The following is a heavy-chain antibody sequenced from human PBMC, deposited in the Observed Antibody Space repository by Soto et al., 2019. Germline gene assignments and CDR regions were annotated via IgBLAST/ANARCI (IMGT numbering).Heavy chain of an antibody. CDR1: GFIFSTYG. CDR2: IWYDGSNK. CDR3: ARAVGPFDY. D-gene: IGHD1-26*01. J-gene: IGHJ4*02. V-gene: IGHV3-33*01. Sequence: QVQLVESGGGVVQPGRSLRLSCAASGFIFSTYGMHWVRQAPGKGLEWVVVIWYDGSNKYYADSVKGRFTISRDNSKSMLYLQMNSLRAEDTAMYYCARAVGPFDYWGQGTLVTVSS.